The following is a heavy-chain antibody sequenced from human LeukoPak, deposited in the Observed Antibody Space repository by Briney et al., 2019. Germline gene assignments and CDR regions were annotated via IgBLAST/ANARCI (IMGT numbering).Heavy chain of an antibody. CDR2: VYYSRST. V-gene: IGHV4-39*01. J-gene: IGHJ4*02. CDR1: GGSFSSNNYY. D-gene: IGHD2-2*01. Sequence: PSATLSLTCTVSGGSFSSNNYYWGWLRQPPGTGRKGLGSVYYSRSTYYNPSLKSRVSISVDTSKNQFSLKLSSVTAADTAVYYCARHGSISRYCSSTSGLDFAYWGQGAPVTVSS. CDR3: ARHGSISRYCSSTSGLDFAY.